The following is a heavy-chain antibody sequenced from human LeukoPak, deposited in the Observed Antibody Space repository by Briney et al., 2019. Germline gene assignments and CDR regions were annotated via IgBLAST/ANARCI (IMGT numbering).Heavy chain of an antibody. CDR2: IWYDGSNK. D-gene: IGHD3-22*01. Sequence: QPGRSLRLSCAAFGFTFNTYGMNWVRQAPGKGLEWVAVIWYDGSNKYYADSVKGRFTISRDNSKNTLYLQMNSLRAEDTAVYYCARDPLNYDSSGYIRYYFDYWGQGTLVTVSS. CDR3: ARDPLNYDSSGYIRYYFDY. CDR1: GFTFNTYG. V-gene: IGHV3-33*01. J-gene: IGHJ4*02.